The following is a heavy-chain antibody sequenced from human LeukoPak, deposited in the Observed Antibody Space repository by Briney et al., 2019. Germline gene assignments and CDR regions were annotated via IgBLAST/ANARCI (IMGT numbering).Heavy chain of an antibody. D-gene: IGHD3-22*01. Sequence: PSETLSLTCTVSGASISSDGHYWNWIRRHPGKGLEWIGYIYYRGSSYYNPSLKSRVTMSIDTSQNQLSLKLSSVTAADTAIYYCASYYYDSLESFDIWGQGTMVTVSS. V-gene: IGHV4-31*03. CDR3: ASYYYDSLESFDI. CDR2: IYYRGSS. CDR1: GASISSDGHY. J-gene: IGHJ3*02.